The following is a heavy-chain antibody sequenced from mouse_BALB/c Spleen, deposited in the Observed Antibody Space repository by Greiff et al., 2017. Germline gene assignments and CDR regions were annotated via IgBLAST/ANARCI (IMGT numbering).Heavy chain of an antibody. Sequence: VQLQQSGAELVRSGASVKLSCTASGFNIKDYYMHWVKQRPEQGLEWIGWIDPENGDTEYAPKFQGKATMTADTSSNTAYLQLSSLTSEDTAVYYCNAAATAYYFDYWGQGTTLTVSS. J-gene: IGHJ2*01. CDR2: IDPENGDT. CDR3: NAAATAYYFDY. CDR1: GFNIKDYY. D-gene: IGHD1-2*01. V-gene: IGHV14-4*02.